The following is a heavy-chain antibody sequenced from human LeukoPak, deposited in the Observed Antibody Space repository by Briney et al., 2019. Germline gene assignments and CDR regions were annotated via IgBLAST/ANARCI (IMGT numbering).Heavy chain of an antibody. Sequence: PRGSLRLSCAVSGFTASTNYMSWVRQAPGKGLEWVSVIYTGGSRYYADSVKGRFTNSSDNSNNTLFLQLNSLNAEVTAVYYCARVGSSGLFDYWGQGTLVTVSS. D-gene: IGHD6-19*01. CDR3: ARVGSSGLFDY. CDR2: IYTGGSR. V-gene: IGHV3-66*01. J-gene: IGHJ4*02. CDR1: GFTASTNY.